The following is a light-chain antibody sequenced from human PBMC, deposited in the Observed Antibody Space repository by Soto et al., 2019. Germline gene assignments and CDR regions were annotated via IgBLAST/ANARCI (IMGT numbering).Light chain of an antibody. Sequence: QLVLTQPPSVSGAPGQRVTISCTGSSSNIGAGYDVCWYRQLPGTAPKLLIYGNTNRPSGVPDRFSGSKSGTSASLAITGLHTEDEADYYCQSYDSSLSGDVFGTGTKLTVL. J-gene: IGLJ1*01. CDR2: GNT. CDR3: QSYDSSLSGDV. V-gene: IGLV1-40*01. CDR1: SSNIGAGYD.